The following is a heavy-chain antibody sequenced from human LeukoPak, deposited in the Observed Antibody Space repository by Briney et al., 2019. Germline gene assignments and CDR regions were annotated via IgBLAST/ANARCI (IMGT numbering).Heavy chain of an antibody. Sequence: ASVKVSCKASGYTFTSYGISWVRQAPGQGLEWMGWISAYNGNTNYAQKLQGRVTMTTDTSTSTAYMELRSLRSDDTAVYYRARDLPWVGGDYLSDAFDIWGQGTMVTVSS. CDR3: ARDLPWVGGDYLSDAFDI. V-gene: IGHV1-18*01. D-gene: IGHD4-17*01. CDR2: ISAYNGNT. CDR1: GYTFTSYG. J-gene: IGHJ3*02.